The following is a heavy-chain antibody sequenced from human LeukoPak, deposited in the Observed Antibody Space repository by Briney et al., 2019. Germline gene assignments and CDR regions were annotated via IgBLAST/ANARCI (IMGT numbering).Heavy chain of an antibody. D-gene: IGHD3-9*01. J-gene: IGHJ6*04. CDR3: ARGDYDILTGYPGARYYHGMDV. V-gene: IGHV1-69*06. CDR2: IIPIFGTA. Sequence: SVKVSCKASGDTFSSYAISWVRQAPGQGLEWMGGIIPIFGTANYAQKFQGRVTITADKSTSTAYMELSSLRSEDTAVYYCARGDYDILTGYPGARYYHGMDVWGKGSTVTVSS. CDR1: GDTFSSYA.